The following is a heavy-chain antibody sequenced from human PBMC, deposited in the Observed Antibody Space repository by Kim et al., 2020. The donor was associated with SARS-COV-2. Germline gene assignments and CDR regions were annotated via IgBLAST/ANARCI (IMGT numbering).Heavy chain of an antibody. CDR1: GYTLTELS. CDR2: FDPEDGET. V-gene: IGHV1-24*01. D-gene: IGHD2-2*01. CDR3: ATGQTIVVVPAAIRSYYYSYGMDV. Sequence: ASVKVSCKVSGYTLTELSMHWVRQAPGKGLEWMGGFDPEDGETIYAQKFQGRVTMTEDTSTDTAYMELSSLRSEDTAVYYCATGQTIVVVPAAIRSYYYSYGMDVWGQGTTVTVSS. J-gene: IGHJ6*02.